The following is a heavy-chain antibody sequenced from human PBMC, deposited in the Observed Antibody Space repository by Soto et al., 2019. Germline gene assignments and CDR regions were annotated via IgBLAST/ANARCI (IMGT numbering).Heavy chain of an antibody. V-gene: IGHV4-34*01. CDR3: ARGLILWFGEVSRRGGYYYYMDV. CDR1: GGSFSGYQ. Sequence: QVQLQQWGAGLLKPSETLSLTCAVYGGSFSGYQWTWIRQTPGKGLEWIGEINDSGNINYNPSLKSRVTIFLDTPKKQISLKLSSVTAADTAVYFCARGLILWFGEVSRRGGYYYYMDVWCKGTTVTVSS. J-gene: IGHJ6*03. D-gene: IGHD3-10*01. CDR2: INDSGNI.